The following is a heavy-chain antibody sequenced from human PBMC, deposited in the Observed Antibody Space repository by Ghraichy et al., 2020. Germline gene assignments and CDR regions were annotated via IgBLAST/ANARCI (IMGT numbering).Heavy chain of an antibody. D-gene: IGHD3-9*01. Sequence: SQTLSLTCTVSGGSISSYYWSWIRQPPGKGLEWIGYIYYSGSTNYNPSLKSRVTISVDTSKNQFSLKLSSVTAADTAVYYCARVTSYDILTGDYFDYWGQGTLVTVSS. CDR1: GGSISSYY. V-gene: IGHV4-59*01. CDR2: IYYSGST. CDR3: ARVTSYDILTGDYFDY. J-gene: IGHJ4*02.